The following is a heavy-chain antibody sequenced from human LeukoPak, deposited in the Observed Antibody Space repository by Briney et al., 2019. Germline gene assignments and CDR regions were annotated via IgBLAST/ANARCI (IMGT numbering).Heavy chain of an antibody. J-gene: IGHJ3*02. CDR1: GGSFSGYY. CDR3: ARRVIANDAFDI. Sequence: SETLSLTCAVYGGSFSGYYWSWIRQPPGKGLGWIGEINHSGSTNYNPSLKSRVTISVDTSKNQFSLKLSSVTAADTAVYYCARRVIANDAFDIWGQGTMVTVSS. D-gene: IGHD3-16*02. V-gene: IGHV4-34*01. CDR2: INHSGST.